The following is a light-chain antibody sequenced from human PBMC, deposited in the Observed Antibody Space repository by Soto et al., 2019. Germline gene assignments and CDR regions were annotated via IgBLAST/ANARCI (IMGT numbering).Light chain of an antibody. Sequence: QSVLTQPPSVSGAPGQRVTISCTGSSSNIGAGYDVHWYQQLPGTAPKLLIYGNTNRPSGVPDRFSGSKSGTSASLAITGLQADDEADYYCQSYDSSLSGTYVFGTGTKRTGL. V-gene: IGLV1-40*01. CDR1: SSNIGAGYD. CDR2: GNT. J-gene: IGLJ1*01. CDR3: QSYDSSLSGTYV.